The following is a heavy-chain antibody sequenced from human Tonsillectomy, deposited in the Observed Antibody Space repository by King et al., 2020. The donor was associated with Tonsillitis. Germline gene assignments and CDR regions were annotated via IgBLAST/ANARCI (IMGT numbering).Heavy chain of an antibody. J-gene: IGHJ4*02. CDR1: GFTFSTYS. CDR2: IGSRSHFI. V-gene: IGHV3-21*01. CDR3: ARDRSPNHGDAPFDY. Sequence: VQLVQSGGGLVEPGGSLRLSCAASGFTFSTYSMNWVRQAPGKGLEWVSSIGSRSHFIYYAESFKGRFTISRDNAKNSLYLQMNSLRVEDTAVYYCARDRSPNHGDAPFDYWGQGALVTVSS. D-gene: IGHD4-17*01.